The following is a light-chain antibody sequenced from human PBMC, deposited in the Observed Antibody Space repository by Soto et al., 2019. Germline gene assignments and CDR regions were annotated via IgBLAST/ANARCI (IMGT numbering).Light chain of an antibody. V-gene: IGKV3-15*01. Sequence: EIVMTQSPATLSVSPGERATLSCRASQSVSSNLAWYQQKPGQAPRLLIYGASTRATGIPARFSGSGSGTXXXXXXXXXXXEXFAVXXXXXYNNWPLYTFGQGTKLEIK. CDR1: QSVSSN. CDR3: XXYNNWPLYT. J-gene: IGKJ2*01. CDR2: GAS.